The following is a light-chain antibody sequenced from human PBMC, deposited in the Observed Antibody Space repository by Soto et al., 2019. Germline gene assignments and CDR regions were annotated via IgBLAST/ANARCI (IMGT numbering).Light chain of an antibody. CDR2: LNSDGSH. Sequence: QLVLTQSPSASASLGASVKLTCTLSSGHSSYAIAWHQQQPEKGPRYLIKLNSDGSHSKGDGIPDRFSGSSSGAERYLTISSLQSEDDADYYCQTRGTGNVFGGGTKLTVL. V-gene: IGLV4-69*01. J-gene: IGLJ2*01. CDR3: QTRGTGNV. CDR1: SGHSSYA.